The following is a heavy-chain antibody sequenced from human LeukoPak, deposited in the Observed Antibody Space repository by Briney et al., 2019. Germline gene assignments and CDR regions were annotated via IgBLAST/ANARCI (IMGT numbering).Heavy chain of an antibody. Sequence: PGGSLRLSCAASGFTFSNYAMSWVRQAPGKGLEWVSAISGSGGSTYYADSVKGRFTISRDNSKNTLYLQMNSLRAEDTAVYYCAKDREYYGSGSYSDYWGQGTLVTVSS. D-gene: IGHD3-10*01. J-gene: IGHJ4*02. V-gene: IGHV3-23*01. CDR1: GFTFSNYA. CDR2: ISGSGGST. CDR3: AKDREYYGSGSYSDY.